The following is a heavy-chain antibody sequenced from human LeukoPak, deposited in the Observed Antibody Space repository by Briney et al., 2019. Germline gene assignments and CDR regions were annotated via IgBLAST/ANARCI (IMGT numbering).Heavy chain of an antibody. CDR2: ISYDGSNK. V-gene: IGHV3-30-3*01. D-gene: IGHD2-15*01. J-gene: IGHJ5*02. CDR3: ASGWRGNWFDP. Sequence: GGSLRLSCAASGFTFSSYAMHWVRQAPGKGLEWVAVISYDGSNKYYADSVKGRFTISRDNSKNALYLRMNSLRAEDTAVYYCASGWRGNWFDPWGQGTLVTVSS. CDR1: GFTFSSYA.